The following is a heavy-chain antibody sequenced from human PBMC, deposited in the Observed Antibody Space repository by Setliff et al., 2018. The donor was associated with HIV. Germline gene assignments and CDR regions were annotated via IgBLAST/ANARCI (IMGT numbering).Heavy chain of an antibody. CDR3: AGDYAGSGRPFDY. CDR1: GVSISDHY. J-gene: IGHJ4*02. CDR2: IYSSGTT. V-gene: IGHV4-4*09. Sequence: SETLSLTCFVSGVSISDHYWGWIRQPPGKGLEWIGYIYSSGTTQYNPSVESRVTISKDTSKNQLSLKLTSVTAADTAVYFCAGDYAGSGRPFDYWGQGTLVTVSS. D-gene: IGHD4-17*01.